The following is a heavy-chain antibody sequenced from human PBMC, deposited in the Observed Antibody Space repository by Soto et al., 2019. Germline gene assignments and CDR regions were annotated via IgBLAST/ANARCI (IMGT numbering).Heavy chain of an antibody. J-gene: IGHJ4*02. V-gene: IGHV1-69*01. CDR1: GGTFSSYA. D-gene: IGHD3-22*01. CDR2: IIPIFGTA. Sequence: QVQLVQSGAEVKKPGSSVKVSCKASGGTFSSYAISWVRQAPGQGLEWMGGIIPIFGTANYAQKFQGRVKITADESTSTAYRELSSLRSEDTAVYYCARVRTYYYDSSGSYYFDYWCQGTLVTVSS. CDR3: ARVRTYYYDSSGSYYFDY.